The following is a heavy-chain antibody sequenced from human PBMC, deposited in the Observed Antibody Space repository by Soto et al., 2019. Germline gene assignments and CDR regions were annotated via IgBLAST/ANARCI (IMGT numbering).Heavy chain of an antibody. V-gene: IGHV3-33*01. CDR2: IWYDGSNK. D-gene: IGHD4-17*01. CDR1: GFTFSSYG. J-gene: IGHJ4*02. Sequence: QVQLVESGGGVVQPGRSLRLSCAASGFTFSSYGMHWVRQAPGKGLEWVAVIWYDGSNKYYADSVKGRFTISRDNSKKTMYLQMNSLRAEDTAVYYCARDRSDGDYEFDYWGQGTLVTISS. CDR3: ARDRSDGDYEFDY.